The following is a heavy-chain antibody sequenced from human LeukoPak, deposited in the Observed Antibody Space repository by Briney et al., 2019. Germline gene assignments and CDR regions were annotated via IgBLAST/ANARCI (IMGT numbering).Heavy chain of an antibody. CDR1: GFTFSSYA. CDR3: ASCGGDCYQYYFDY. Sequence: GGSLRLSCAASGFTFSSYAMHWVRQAPGKGREWVAVISYDGSNKYYADSVKGRFTISRDNSKNTLYLQMNSLRAEDTAVYYCASCGGDCYQYYFDYWGQGTMVTVSS. J-gene: IGHJ4*02. CDR2: ISYDGSNK. D-gene: IGHD2-21*01. V-gene: IGHV3-30-3*01.